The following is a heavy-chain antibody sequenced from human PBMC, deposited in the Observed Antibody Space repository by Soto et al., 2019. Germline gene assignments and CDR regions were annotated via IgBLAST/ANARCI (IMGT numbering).Heavy chain of an antibody. Sequence: GVSLRLSCSAAGLSSSGHWMTWVRQTPGAGLPWVAAIKPEGSETFDCDSVKGRCTSSRDNARNSLFLQMDSLRAEDTSVYYRTPGASRTTYHEVFDFWDQGTLVTVSS. CDR1: GLSSSGHW. V-gene: IGHV3-7*03. D-gene: IGHD1-1*01. J-gene: IGHJ4*02. CDR3: TPGASRTTYHEVFDF. CDR2: IKPEGSET.